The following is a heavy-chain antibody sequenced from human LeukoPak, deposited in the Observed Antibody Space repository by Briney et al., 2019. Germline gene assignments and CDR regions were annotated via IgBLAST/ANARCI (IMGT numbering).Heavy chain of an antibody. Sequence: GGSLRLSCSASGFSFTNYWMSWVRQAPGKGLEWVANVKEDGTTKQYVDSVKGRFTISRDNAKNSLYLQMDSLRAEDTAVYYCVSQEVIPHWGQGTLVSVSS. V-gene: IGHV3-7*01. CDR2: VKEDGTTK. D-gene: IGHD2-21*01. J-gene: IGHJ4*02. CDR1: GFSFTNYW. CDR3: VSQEVIPH.